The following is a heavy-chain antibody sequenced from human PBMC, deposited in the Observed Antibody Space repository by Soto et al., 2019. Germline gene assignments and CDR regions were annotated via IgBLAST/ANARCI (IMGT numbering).Heavy chain of an antibody. CDR2: ISAAGDP. V-gene: IGHV3-13*05. Sequence: EVQLVESGGGLVQPGGSLRLSFEASGFTFRNYDMHWVRQGTGKALEWVSGISAAGDPDYADSVEGRFTISRENAQNSFFLQMNSLRVGHTAVYYCARTDRDFYGLDVCGKGTTVIVSS. CDR1: GFTFRNYD. CDR3: ARTDRDFYGLDV. J-gene: IGHJ6*04.